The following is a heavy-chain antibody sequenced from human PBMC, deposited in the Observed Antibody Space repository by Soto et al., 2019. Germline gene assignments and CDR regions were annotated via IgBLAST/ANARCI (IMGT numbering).Heavy chain of an antibody. CDR1: GYTFTAQY. Sequence: ASVQVSCKASGYTFTAQYLHWVRKAPGEGHEWMRWINPTTGAKRYAQKFQGRVTMTRDTSMSTAYLEVRRLRPDDTAVYYCAKGDSSWVSWFDPWGQGTLVTVSS. CDR2: INPTTGAK. D-gene: IGHD6-19*01. J-gene: IGHJ5*02. V-gene: IGHV1-2*02. CDR3: AKGDSSWVSWFDP.